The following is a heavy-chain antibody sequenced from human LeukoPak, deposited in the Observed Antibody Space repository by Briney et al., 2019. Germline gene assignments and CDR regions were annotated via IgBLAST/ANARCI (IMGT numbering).Heavy chain of an antibody. CDR1: GYTFTSYD. Sequence: ASVKVSCKASGYTFTSYDINWVRQATGQGLEWMGWMNPNSGNTGYAQKFQGRVTMTRDTSTSTVYMELSSLRSEDTAVYYCATQMDGSGVRGAFDIWGQGTMVTVSS. CDR3: ATQMDGSGVRGAFDI. D-gene: IGHD3-10*01. CDR2: MNPNSGNT. V-gene: IGHV1-8*02. J-gene: IGHJ3*02.